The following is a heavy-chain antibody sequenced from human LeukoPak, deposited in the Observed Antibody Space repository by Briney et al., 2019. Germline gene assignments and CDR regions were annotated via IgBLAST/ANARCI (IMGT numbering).Heavy chain of an antibody. CDR2: ISGSGGST. J-gene: IGHJ6*03. Sequence: PGGSLRLSCTASGFTFGDYAMNWVRQAPGKGLEWVSAISGSGGSTYYADSVKGRFTISRDNSKNTLYLQMNSLRAEDTAVYYCAKDRGGSYSYYMDVWGKGTTVTISS. V-gene: IGHV3-23*01. CDR3: AKDRGGSYSYYMDV. CDR1: GFTFGDYA. D-gene: IGHD1-26*01.